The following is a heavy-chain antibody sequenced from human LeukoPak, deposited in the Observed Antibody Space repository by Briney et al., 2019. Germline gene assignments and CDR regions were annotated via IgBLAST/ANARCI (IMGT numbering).Heavy chain of an antibody. J-gene: IGHJ6*03. V-gene: IGHV4-4*02. CDR3: ARVVRGVVPANYYMDV. Sequence: SGTLSLTCAVSGGSISSSNWWIWVRQPPGKGLEWIGEIYHTGSTNYNPSLKSRVTISVDKSKNQFSLKLSSVTAADTAVYYCARVVRGVVPANYYMDVWGKGTTVTVSS. CDR1: GGSISSSNW. CDR2: IYHTGST. D-gene: IGHD2-2*01.